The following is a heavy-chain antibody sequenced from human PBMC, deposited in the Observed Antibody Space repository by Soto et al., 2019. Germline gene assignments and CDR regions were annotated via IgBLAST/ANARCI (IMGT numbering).Heavy chain of an antibody. CDR3: TLHKFDSSGYVSDY. Sequence: GGSLRLSCAASGFTVSSNYMSWVRQAPGKGLEWVSVIYSGGSTYYADSVKGRFTISRDNAKNTLYLQMNSLGAEDTATYHCTLHKFDSSGYVSDYWGQGTLVTVSS. CDR1: GFTVSSNY. D-gene: IGHD3-22*01. V-gene: IGHV3-53*01. J-gene: IGHJ4*02. CDR2: IYSGGST.